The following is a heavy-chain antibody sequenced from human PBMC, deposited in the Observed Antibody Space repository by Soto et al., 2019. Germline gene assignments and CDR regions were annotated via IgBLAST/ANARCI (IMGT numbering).Heavy chain of an antibody. CDR1: GGSVSSGGYY. D-gene: IGHD3-22*01. V-gene: IGHV4-61*08. CDR3: ARSQITMISYFDY. J-gene: IGHJ4*02. Sequence: SETLSLTCTVSGGSVSSGGYYWSWIRQPPGKGLEWIGYIYYTGSTNYSPSFKNRVTISLDTSKNQFSLKLNPMTAADTAVYYCARSQITMISYFDYWGQGTLVTVSS. CDR2: IYYTGST.